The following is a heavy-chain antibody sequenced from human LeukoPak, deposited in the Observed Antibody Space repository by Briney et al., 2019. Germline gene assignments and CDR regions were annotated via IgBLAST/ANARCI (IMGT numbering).Heavy chain of an antibody. Sequence: GASVKVSCKASGYTFTNYYMNWVRQAPGQGLEWMGMINPSGGSTSYAQKFKGRITMTGDTSTSTVYMELSSLRSEDTAVYYCARSGGDSYDFDYWGQGTLVTVSS. V-gene: IGHV1-46*01. CDR1: GYTFTNYY. D-gene: IGHD5-18*01. J-gene: IGHJ4*02. CDR2: INPSGGST. CDR3: ARSGGDSYDFDY.